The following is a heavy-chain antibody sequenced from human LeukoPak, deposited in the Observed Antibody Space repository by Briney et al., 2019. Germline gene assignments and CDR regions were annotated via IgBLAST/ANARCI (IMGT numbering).Heavy chain of an antibody. Sequence: GASVKVSCKLSGDTLTELSIHWVRQAPGKGFEWMGGFDVETAKTVYEQKFQGRVTMTEDTSADTAYMELSDLISEDTALYYCATDRNLGPFDIWGQGTLVTVSS. CDR1: GDTLTELS. CDR3: ATDRNLGPFDI. CDR2: FDVETAKT. J-gene: IGHJ4*02. D-gene: IGHD1-7*01. V-gene: IGHV1-24*01.